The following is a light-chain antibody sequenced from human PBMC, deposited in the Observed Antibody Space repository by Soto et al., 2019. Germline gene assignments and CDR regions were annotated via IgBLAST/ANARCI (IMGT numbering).Light chain of an antibody. Sequence: QSVLTQPASVSGSPGQSITISCTGTSSDVGGYNYVSWYQQHPGKAPKLMIYDVSNRPSGVSNRFSGSKSGNTASLTISGLPAEDDADYYCSSYTSSSTSVVFGGGTKLTVL. CDR1: SSDVGGYNY. CDR3: SSYTSSSTSVV. J-gene: IGLJ3*02. CDR2: DVS. V-gene: IGLV2-14*01.